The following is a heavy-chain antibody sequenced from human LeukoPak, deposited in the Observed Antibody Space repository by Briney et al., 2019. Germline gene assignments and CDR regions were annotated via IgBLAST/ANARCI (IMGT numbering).Heavy chain of an antibody. CDR1: GYTFTSYD. CDR3: ARGVRAMVRGVPTYYFDY. J-gene: IGHJ4*02. Sequence: ASVKVSCKASGYTFTSYDINWVRQATGQGLEWMGWMNPNSGNTGYAQKFQGRVTMTRNTSISTAYMELSSLRSEDTAVYYCARGVRAMVRGVPTYYFDYWGQGTLVTVSS. D-gene: IGHD3-10*01. V-gene: IGHV1-8*01. CDR2: MNPNSGNT.